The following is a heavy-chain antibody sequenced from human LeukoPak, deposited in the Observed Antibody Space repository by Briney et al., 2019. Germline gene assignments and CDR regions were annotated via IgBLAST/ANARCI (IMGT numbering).Heavy chain of an antibody. V-gene: IGHV3-30*18. J-gene: IGHJ4*02. CDR3: AKSSKWLVLDY. CDR2: ISYDGSNK. D-gene: IGHD6-19*01. Sequence: GGSLRLSCAASGFTFSSYGMHWVRQAPGKGLEWVAVISYDGSNKYYADSVKGRFTISRDNSKNTLYLQMNSLRAEDTAVYYCAKSSKWLVLDYRGQGTLVTVSS. CDR1: GFTFSSYG.